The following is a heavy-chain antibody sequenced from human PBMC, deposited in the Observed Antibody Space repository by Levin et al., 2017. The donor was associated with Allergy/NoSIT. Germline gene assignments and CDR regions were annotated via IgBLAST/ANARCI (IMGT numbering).Heavy chain of an antibody. CDR1: GFTFSDYY. V-gene: IGHV3-11*01. CDR3: ARDALPDWLAAAPRPHYFDY. J-gene: IGHJ4*02. D-gene: IGHD6-13*01. CDR2: ISSSGSTI. Sequence: GESLKISCAASGFTFSDYYMSWIRQAPGKGLEWVSYISSSGSTIYYADSVKGRFTISRDNAKNSLYLQMNSLRAEDTAVYYCARDALPDWLAAAPRPHYFDYWGQGTLVTVSS.